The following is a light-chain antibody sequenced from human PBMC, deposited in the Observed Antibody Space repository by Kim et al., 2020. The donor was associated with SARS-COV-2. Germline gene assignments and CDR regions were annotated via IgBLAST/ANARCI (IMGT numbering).Light chain of an antibody. CDR1: SSDVGGYNY. CDR2: DVS. CDR3: SSYISSSTNYV. J-gene: IGLJ1*01. V-gene: IGLV2-14*03. Sequence: SITISCPGTSSDVGGYNYVSWYQQHPGKAPKLMIYDVSNRPSGVSNRFSGSKSGNTASLTISGLQAEDEADYYCSSYISSSTNYVFGTGTKVTVL.